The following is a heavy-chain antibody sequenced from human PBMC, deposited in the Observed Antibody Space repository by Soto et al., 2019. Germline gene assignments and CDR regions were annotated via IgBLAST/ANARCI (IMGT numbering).Heavy chain of an antibody. D-gene: IGHD1-1*01. J-gene: IGHJ4*02. CDR2: IYSGGAT. CDR3: ARDGTYNWV. V-gene: IGHV3-66*01. CDR1: GFTVSNNY. Sequence: EVQLVESGGGLVQPGGSLRLSCAASGFTVSNNYMRWVRQAPGKGLEWVSLIYSGGATYYADSVKGRFTISRDNSKNTLYLQRNSLRAEDTAVDYCARDGTYNWVGGQGILVTVSS.